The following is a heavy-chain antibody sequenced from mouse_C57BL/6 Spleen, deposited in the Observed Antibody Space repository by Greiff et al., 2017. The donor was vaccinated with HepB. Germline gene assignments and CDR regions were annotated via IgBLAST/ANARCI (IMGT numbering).Heavy chain of an antibody. V-gene: IGHV1-64*01. Sequence: QVQLQQPGAELVKPGASVKLSCKASGYTFTSYWMHWVKQRPGQGLEWIGMIHPNSGSTNYNEKFKSKATLTVDKSSSTAYMQLSSLTSEDSAVYYCARVKVRTMVGMDYWGQGTSVTVSS. CDR2: IHPNSGST. J-gene: IGHJ4*01. CDR1: GYTFTSYW. D-gene: IGHD1-1*02. CDR3: ARVKVRTMVGMDY.